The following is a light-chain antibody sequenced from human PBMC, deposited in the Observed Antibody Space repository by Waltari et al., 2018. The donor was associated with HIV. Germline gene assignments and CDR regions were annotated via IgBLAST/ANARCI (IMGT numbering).Light chain of an antibody. J-gene: IGLJ3*02. Sequence: QSALTQPPSMSRSPGQSITIACAGSCLNIVLYGFVSCYKHLPHTASQLITYGVDRPPPGTTSRFSSSKSGDVASLAISGHPAEDAADYYCSSHTRTRFLLFGGGTRLTVL. CDR3: SSHTRTRFLL. CDR1: CLNIVLYGF. CDR2: GVD. V-gene: IGLV2-14*01.